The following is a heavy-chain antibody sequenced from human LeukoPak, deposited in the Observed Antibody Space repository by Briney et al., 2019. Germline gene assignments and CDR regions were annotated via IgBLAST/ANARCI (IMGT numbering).Heavy chain of an antibody. CDR2: ISDSGGIT. V-gene: IGHV3-23*01. Sequence: GGSLRLSCAASGFAFSSQAMGWVRQAPGKGLEWVSVISDSGGITYYADSVRGRFTISRDNSKNTLFLQMNSLRAEDTAVYFCAKDARRTSGWYFFDYWGQGTLVTVSS. CDR3: AKDARRTSGWYFFDY. CDR1: GFAFSSQA. D-gene: IGHD6-19*01. J-gene: IGHJ4*02.